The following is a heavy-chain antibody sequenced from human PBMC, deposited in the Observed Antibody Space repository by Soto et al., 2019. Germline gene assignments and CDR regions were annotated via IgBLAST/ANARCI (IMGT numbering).Heavy chain of an antibody. J-gene: IGHJ3*01. CDR1: GFTVSSHY. Sequence: PGGSLRLSCAASGFTVSSHYMGWVRQTPGKGLEWVSILYASDSTFYADSVEGRFTISRDNSKNTVYLQLNSLRAEDTAVYYCATTVTRLIAFDVWGQGTMVTVS. CDR2: LYASDST. D-gene: IGHD4-17*01. V-gene: IGHV3-53*01. CDR3: ATTVTRLIAFDV.